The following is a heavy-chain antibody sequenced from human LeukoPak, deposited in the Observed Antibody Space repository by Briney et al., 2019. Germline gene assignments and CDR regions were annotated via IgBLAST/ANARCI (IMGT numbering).Heavy chain of an antibody. CDR2: ISAYSGGT. CDR1: GYTFTSYG. Sequence: ASVKVSCKASGYTFTSYGISWVRQAPGQGLEWMGWISAYSGGTNYAQKFQGRVTMTRDTSISTAYMELSRLRSDDTAVYYCARLVVTATLYFDYWGQGTLVTVSS. D-gene: IGHD2-21*02. V-gene: IGHV1-2*02. J-gene: IGHJ4*02. CDR3: ARLVVTATLYFDY.